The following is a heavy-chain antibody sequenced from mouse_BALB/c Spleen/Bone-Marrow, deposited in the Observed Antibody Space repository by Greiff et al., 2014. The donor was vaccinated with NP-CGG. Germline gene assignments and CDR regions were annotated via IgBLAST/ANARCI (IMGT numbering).Heavy chain of an antibody. CDR3: VRDGDYRYASFTY. Sequence: EVQGVESGGGLVKPGGSLKLSCAASGFTFSDYYIYWVRQTPEKRLEWVATISDGGTYTYYPDTVKGRFTISRDNAKNNLYLQMNGLKSEDTAMYYCVRDGDYRYASFTYWGQGTLVTVSA. V-gene: IGHV5-4*02. CDR1: GFTFSDYY. D-gene: IGHD2-14*01. J-gene: IGHJ3*01. CDR2: ISDGGTYT.